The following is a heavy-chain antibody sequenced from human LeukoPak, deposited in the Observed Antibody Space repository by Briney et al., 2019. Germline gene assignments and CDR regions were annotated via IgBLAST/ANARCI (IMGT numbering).Heavy chain of an antibody. D-gene: IGHD3-3*01. Sequence: SETLSLTCAVYGGSFSGYYWSWICQPPGKGLEWIGEINHSGSTNYNPSLKSRVTISVDTSKNQFSLKLSSVTAADTAVYYCARIPDFWSGYGYWGQGTLVTVSS. CDR2: INHSGST. J-gene: IGHJ4*02. CDR1: GGSFSGYY. V-gene: IGHV4-34*01. CDR3: ARIPDFWSGYGY.